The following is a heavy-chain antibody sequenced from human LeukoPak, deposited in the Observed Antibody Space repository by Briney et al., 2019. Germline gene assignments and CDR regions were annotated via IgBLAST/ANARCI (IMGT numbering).Heavy chain of an antibody. CDR3: ARDGDGYNPPYFDY. D-gene: IGHD5-24*01. J-gene: IGHJ4*02. Sequence: GGSLRLSCAASGFTVSSNYMSWVRQAPGKGLEWGSVIYSGGSTYYADSVKGRFTISRDNSKNTLYLQMNSLRAEDTAVYYCARDGDGYNPPYFDYWGQGTLVTVSS. V-gene: IGHV3-66*02. CDR2: IYSGGST. CDR1: GFTVSSNY.